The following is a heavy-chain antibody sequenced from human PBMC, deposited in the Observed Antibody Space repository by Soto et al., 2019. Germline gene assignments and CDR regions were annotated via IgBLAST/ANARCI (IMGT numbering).Heavy chain of an antibody. V-gene: IGHV3-48*03. CDR1: GFAFSSYE. CDR2: ISFSGSII. CDR3: ARGPDSGYLPY. Sequence: GGSLRLSCAASGFAFSSYEMNWVRRAPGKGLEWVSYISFSGSIIYYADSVKGRFTISRDNAQNSLHLQMNSLRAEDTAVYYCARGPDSGYLPYWGQGTLVTVSS. D-gene: IGHD3-22*01. J-gene: IGHJ4*02.